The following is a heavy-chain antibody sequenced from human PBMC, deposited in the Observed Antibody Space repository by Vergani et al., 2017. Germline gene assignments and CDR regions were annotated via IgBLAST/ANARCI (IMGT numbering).Heavy chain of an antibody. CDR3: AKDIWRYYDSSGFDY. CDR2: ISWNSGSK. Sequence: EVQLVESGGGLVQPGRSLRLSCAASGFTFDDYAMHWVRQAPGKGLEWVSGISWNSGSKGYADSLKGRLTISRDNAKNSLYLQMNSLRAEDTALYYCAKDIWRYYDSSGFDYWGQGTLVTVSS. CDR1: GFTFDDYA. V-gene: IGHV3-9*01. J-gene: IGHJ4*02. D-gene: IGHD3-22*01.